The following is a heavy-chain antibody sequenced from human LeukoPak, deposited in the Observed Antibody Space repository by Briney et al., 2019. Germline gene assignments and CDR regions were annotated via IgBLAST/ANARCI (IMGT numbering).Heavy chain of an antibody. CDR3: VVITRGDAFDI. V-gene: IGHV3-15*01. D-gene: IGHD3-22*01. CDR2: IKSKTDGGTT. CDR1: GFTFSNAW. J-gene: IGHJ3*02. Sequence: PGGSLRLSCVASGFTFSNAWMSWVRQAPGKGLEWVGRIKSKTDGGTTDYAAPVKGRFTISRDDSKNTLYLQMNSLKTEDTAVYYCVVITRGDAFDIWGQGTMVTVSS.